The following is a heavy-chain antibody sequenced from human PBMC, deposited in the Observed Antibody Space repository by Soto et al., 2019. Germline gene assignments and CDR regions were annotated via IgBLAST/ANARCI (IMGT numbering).Heavy chain of an antibody. CDR1: GGSISSGDYY. V-gene: IGHV4-30-4*01. J-gene: IGHJ5*02. Sequence: QVQLQESGPGLVKPSQTLSLTCTVSGGSISSGDYYWSWIRQPPGKGLEWIGYIYYSGSTYYNPSLKSRVTISLDTSKHQFSLKLSSVTAADTAVYYCARGGDTAMVSIGWFDPWGQGTLVTVSS. D-gene: IGHD5-18*01. CDR3: ARGGDTAMVSIGWFDP. CDR2: IYYSGST.